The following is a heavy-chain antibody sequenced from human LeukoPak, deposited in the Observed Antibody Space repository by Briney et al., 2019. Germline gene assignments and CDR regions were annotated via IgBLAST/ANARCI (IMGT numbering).Heavy chain of an antibody. CDR1: GGSIRSYY. CDR3: ARLTSSYYMDV. CDR2: IYTYGIT. Sequence: ASETLSLTCTVSGGSIRSYYWTWIRQPAGKGLDWIGRIYTYGITNYNPSLKSRVTMSIDTSKNQFPLKVTSATAADTAVYYCARLTSSYYMDVWGKGTTVIVS. V-gene: IGHV4-4*07. D-gene: IGHD2-2*01. J-gene: IGHJ6*03.